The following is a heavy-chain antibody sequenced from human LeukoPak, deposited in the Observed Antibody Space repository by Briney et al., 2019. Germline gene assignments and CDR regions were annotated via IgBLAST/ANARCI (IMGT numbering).Heavy chain of an antibody. D-gene: IGHD6-19*01. CDR1: GFTFTRFA. CDR3: ASGDSSGWSYYYGMDV. Sequence: GGSLRLSCAASGFTFTRFAMYWVRQAPGKGLEWVSYISSSGSTIYYADSVKGRFTISRDNAKNSLYLQMNSLRAEDTAVYYCASGDSSGWSYYYGMDVWGQGTTVTVSS. CDR2: ISSSGSTI. V-gene: IGHV3-48*03. J-gene: IGHJ6*02.